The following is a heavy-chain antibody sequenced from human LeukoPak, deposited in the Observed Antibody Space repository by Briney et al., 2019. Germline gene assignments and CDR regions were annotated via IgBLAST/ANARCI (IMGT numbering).Heavy chain of an antibody. J-gene: IGHJ4*02. V-gene: IGHV1-2*02. CDR1: GYNFTGYY. D-gene: IGHD1-26*01. CDR2: INPNSGGT. Sequence: ASVKVSCKASGYNFTGYYIHWVRQAPGQGLEWMGWINPNSGGTNYAQNFQGRVTMTRDTSINTAYMELSRLRSDDTAVYYCARFSGSSNFDYWGQGSLVTVSS. CDR3: ARFSGSSNFDY.